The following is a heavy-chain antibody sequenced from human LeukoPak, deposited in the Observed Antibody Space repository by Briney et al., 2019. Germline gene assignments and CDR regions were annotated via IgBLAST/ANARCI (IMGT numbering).Heavy chain of an antibody. CDR3: ARLGPAAGTSFDY. J-gene: IGHJ4*02. CDR1: GGSFSGYY. D-gene: IGHD6-13*01. CDR2: INHSGST. Sequence: SETLSLTCAVYGGSFSGYYWSWIRQPPGKGLEWIGEINHSGSTNYNPSLKSRVTISVDTSKNQFSLKLSSVTAADTAVYYCARLGPAAGTSFDYWGQGTLVTASS. V-gene: IGHV4-34*01.